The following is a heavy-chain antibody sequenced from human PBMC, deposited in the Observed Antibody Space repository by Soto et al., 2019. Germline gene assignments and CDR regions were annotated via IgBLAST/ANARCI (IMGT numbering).Heavy chain of an antibody. Sequence: VQLVQSGAEVKKPGASVKVSCKASGYTFTNNDINWVRQAPGQGLEWIGWKNTNTNTTDSAEVCEGRVSVTWDTSISTAYMQLNSLKIDDTAVYYCAREVVETSSLWLDPLGQGTLVTVSS. CDR1: GYTFTNND. V-gene: IGHV1-8*01. J-gene: IGHJ5*02. D-gene: IGHD6-6*01. CDR3: AREVVETSSLWLDP. CDR2: KNTNTNTT.